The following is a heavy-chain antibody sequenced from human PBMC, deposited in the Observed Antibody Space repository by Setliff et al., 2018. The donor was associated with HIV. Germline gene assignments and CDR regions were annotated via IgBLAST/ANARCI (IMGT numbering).Heavy chain of an antibody. J-gene: IGHJ6*03. D-gene: IGHD3-3*01. CDR1: GGSFSGYY. Sequence: PSETLSLTCAVYGGSFSGYYWSWIRQTPGKGLERIGEIDHSGGTKYNPSLKSRVTISLDTSKNQFSLKLSSVTAADTAVYYCARARFWSGYYTGDNYYYMDAWGKGTTVTVSS. CDR3: ARARFWSGYYTGDNYYYMDA. V-gene: IGHV4-34*01. CDR2: IDHSGGT.